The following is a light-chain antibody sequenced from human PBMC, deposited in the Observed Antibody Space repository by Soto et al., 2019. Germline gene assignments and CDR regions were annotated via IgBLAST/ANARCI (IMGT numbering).Light chain of an antibody. CDR1: SSDVGGYNF. V-gene: IGLV2-8*01. CDR3: SSYAGSNSWV. CDR2: EVN. J-gene: IGLJ3*02. Sequence: QSVLTQPPSASGSPGQSVTISCTGTSSDVGGYNFVSWYQQHPGEVPKLTIYEVNKRPSGVPDRFSGSKSGNTASLTVSGLQAEDEADYYCSSYAGSNSWVFGGGTQLTVL.